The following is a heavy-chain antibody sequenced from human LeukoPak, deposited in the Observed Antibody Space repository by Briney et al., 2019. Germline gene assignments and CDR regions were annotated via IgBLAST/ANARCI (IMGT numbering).Heavy chain of an antibody. Sequence: GGSLRLSCAASGFTFSSYGMHWVRQAPGKGLEWVAVISYDGSNKYYADSVKGRFTISRDNSKNTLYLQMNSLRAEDTAVYYCAKDLKFRVRGLDYWGQGTLVTVSS. V-gene: IGHV3-30*18. CDR2: ISYDGSNK. D-gene: IGHD4-11*01. CDR1: GFTFSSYG. J-gene: IGHJ4*02. CDR3: AKDLKFRVRGLDY.